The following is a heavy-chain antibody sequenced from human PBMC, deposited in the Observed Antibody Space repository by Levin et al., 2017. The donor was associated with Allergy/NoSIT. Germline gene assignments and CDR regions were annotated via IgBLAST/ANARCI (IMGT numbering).Heavy chain of an antibody. D-gene: IGHD3-9*01. J-gene: IGHJ3*01. CDR1: GFTFSSYA. CDR3: AKDLLRYFD. Sequence: GESLKISCAASGFTFSSYAMSWVRQAPGKGLEWVSAISGSGGSTYYADSVKGRFTISRDNSKNTLYLQMNSLRAEDTAVYYCAKDLLRYFDWGQGTMVTVSS. CDR2: ISGSGGST. V-gene: IGHV3-23*01.